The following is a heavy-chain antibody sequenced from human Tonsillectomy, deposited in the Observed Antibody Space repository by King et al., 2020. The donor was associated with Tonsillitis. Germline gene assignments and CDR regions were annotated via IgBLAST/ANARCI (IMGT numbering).Heavy chain of an antibody. CDR2: ISSSSSTI. V-gene: IGHV3-48*01. J-gene: IGHJ4*02. CDR3: ARDSASDFDY. CDR1: GFTFSSYS. Sequence: VQLVESGGGSVQPGGSLRLSCAASGFTFSSYSMNWVRQAPGKGLEWVSYISSSSSTIYYADSVKGRFTISRDNAKNSLYLQMNSLRAEDTAVYYCARDSASDFDYWGQGTLVTVSS.